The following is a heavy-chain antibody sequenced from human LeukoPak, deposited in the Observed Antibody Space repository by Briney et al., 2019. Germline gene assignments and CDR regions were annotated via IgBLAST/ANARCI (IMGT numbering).Heavy chain of an antibody. J-gene: IGHJ6*03. Sequence: ASVKVSCKASGYTFTSYDMNWVRQATGQGLEWMGWMNPNSGNTGYAQKFQGRVTMTRNTSISTAYMELSSLRSEDTAVYYCARGRKQYYYYYYMDVWGKGTTVTISS. D-gene: IGHD1-14*01. CDR2: MNPNSGNT. CDR3: ARGRKQYYYYYYMDV. V-gene: IGHV1-8*02. CDR1: GYTFTSYD.